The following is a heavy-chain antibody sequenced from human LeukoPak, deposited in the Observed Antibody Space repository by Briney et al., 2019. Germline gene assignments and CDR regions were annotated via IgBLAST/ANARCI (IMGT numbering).Heavy chain of an antibody. CDR1: GGSISSSSSY. Sequence: TSETLSLTRTVSGGSISSSSSYWGWIRQPPGKGLEWIGSIYYSGSTYYNPSLKSRVTISVDTSKNQFSLKLSSVTAADTAVYYCARQLGYCSGGSCYPLDYWGQGTLVTVSS. V-gene: IGHV4-39*01. D-gene: IGHD2-15*01. J-gene: IGHJ4*02. CDR3: ARQLGYCSGGSCYPLDY. CDR2: IYYSGST.